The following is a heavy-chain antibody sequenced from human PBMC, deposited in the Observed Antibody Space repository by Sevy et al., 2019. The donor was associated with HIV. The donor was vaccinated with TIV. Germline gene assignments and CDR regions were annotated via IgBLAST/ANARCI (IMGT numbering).Heavy chain of an antibody. Sequence: GGSLRLSCAGSGFTFSRYAMNWVRQAPGKGLEWVSVISGSGGSAYYADSVKGRFTISRDNSKNTVYLEMNSLRAEDTAVYYCAKDGGFGAYHYYGMEVWGQGTTVTVSS. CDR2: ISGSGGSA. D-gene: IGHD3-10*01. J-gene: IGHJ6*02. CDR3: AKDGGFGAYHYYGMEV. V-gene: IGHV3-23*01. CDR1: GFTFSRYA.